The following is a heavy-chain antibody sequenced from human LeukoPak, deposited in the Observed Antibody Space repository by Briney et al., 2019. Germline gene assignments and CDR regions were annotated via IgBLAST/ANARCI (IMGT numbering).Heavy chain of an antibody. V-gene: IGHV4-59*13. CDR1: GFTFSSYE. Sequence: PGGSLRLSCAASGFTFSSYEMSWIRQPPGKGLEWIGYIYYTGSTNHNPSLKSRVTISVDTSKNQFSLKLSSVTAADTAVYYCARVVYSGYDFRGAMDVWGKGTTVTVSS. CDR3: ARVVYSGYDFRGAMDV. CDR2: IYYTGST. J-gene: IGHJ6*03. D-gene: IGHD5-12*01.